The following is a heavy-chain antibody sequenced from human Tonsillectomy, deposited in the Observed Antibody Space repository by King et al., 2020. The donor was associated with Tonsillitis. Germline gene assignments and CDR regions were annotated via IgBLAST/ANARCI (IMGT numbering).Heavy chain of an antibody. J-gene: IGHJ4*02. Sequence: EVQLVESGGGLVQPGGSLRLSCAASGFTFSSYNMNWVRQAPGKGLEWVSYISGSSSTITYADYVKGRFTISRDNAKNSLYLQMNSLRDEDTAVYYCARDYYDSSGYWWGASWGQGTQVTVSS. V-gene: IGHV3-48*02. D-gene: IGHD3-22*01. CDR1: GFTFSSYN. CDR2: ISGSSSTI. CDR3: ARDYYDSSGYWWGAS.